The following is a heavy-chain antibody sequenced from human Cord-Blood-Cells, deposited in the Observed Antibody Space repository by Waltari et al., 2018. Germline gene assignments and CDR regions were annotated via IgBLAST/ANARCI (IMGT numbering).Heavy chain of an antibody. CDR3: AREVAYCGGDCYYYYYGMDV. CDR1: GFTFSSYG. J-gene: IGHJ6*02. CDR2: IWYDGSNK. V-gene: IGHV3-33*01. D-gene: IGHD2-21*01. Sequence: QVQLVESGGGVVQPGRSLRLSCAASGFTFSSYGMHWVRQAPGQGPEWVAVIWYDGSNKYYADSVKGRFTISRDNSKNTLYLQMNSLRAEDTAVYYCAREVAYCGGDCYYYYYGMDVWGQGTTVTVSS.